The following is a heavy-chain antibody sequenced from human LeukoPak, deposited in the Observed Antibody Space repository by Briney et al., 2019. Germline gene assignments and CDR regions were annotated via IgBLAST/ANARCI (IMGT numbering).Heavy chain of an antibody. D-gene: IGHD3-22*01. J-gene: IGHJ6*02. V-gene: IGHV3-30-3*01. CDR2: ISYDGSNK. CDR1: GFTFSSYA. CDR3: ARDLRYDTSGYYYPANV. Sequence: PGRSLRLSCAASGFTFSSYAMHWVRQAPGKGLEWVAVISYDGSNKYYADSVKGRFTISRDNSKNTLYLQMNSLRAEDTAVYYCARDLRYDTSGYYYPANVWGQGTTVTVSS.